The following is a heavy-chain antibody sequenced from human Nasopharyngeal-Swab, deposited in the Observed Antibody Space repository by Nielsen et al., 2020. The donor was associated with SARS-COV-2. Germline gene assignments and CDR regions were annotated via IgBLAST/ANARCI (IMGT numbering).Heavy chain of an antibody. D-gene: IGHD1-26*01. CDR3: ATSVGAGFDY. Sequence: GGSLRLSCAASGFTFDDYTMHWVRQAPGKGLEWVSLISWDGGSTYYADSVKGRFTISRDNCKNSLYLQMNSLRTEDTALYYCATSVGAGFDYWGQGTLVTVSS. CDR2: ISWDGGST. CDR1: GFTFDDYT. J-gene: IGHJ4*02. V-gene: IGHV3-43*01.